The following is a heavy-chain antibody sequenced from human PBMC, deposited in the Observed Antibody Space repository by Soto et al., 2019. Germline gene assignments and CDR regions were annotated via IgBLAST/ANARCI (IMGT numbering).Heavy chain of an antibody. Sequence: GASVKVSCKASGYTFTTYSIHWVRQAPGQRLEWMGWINTCNGNTHYSQKFQGRVTITMDASASIAYMELSSLSSEDTAVYYCARMPVPAVGMVVWFDPWGQGTLVTVSS. CDR1: GYTFTTYS. V-gene: IGHV1-3*04. J-gene: IGHJ5*02. CDR3: ARMPVPAVGMVVWFDP. CDR2: INTCNGNT. D-gene: IGHD6-13*01.